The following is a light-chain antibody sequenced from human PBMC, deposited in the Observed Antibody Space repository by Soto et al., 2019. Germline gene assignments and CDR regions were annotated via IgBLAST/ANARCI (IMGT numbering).Light chain of an antibody. V-gene: IGLV9-49*01. J-gene: IGLJ2*01. CDR2: VGTGGIVG. Sequence: QSVLTQPPSASASLGASVTLTCTLSSGYSNYKVDWYQQRPGKGPRFVMRVGTGGIVGSKGDGIPDRFSVSGSGLNRYLTIKNIQEEDESDYHCGADHGSGSNFPHVVFGGGTKLTVL. CDR3: GADHGSGSNFPHVV. CDR1: SGYSNYK.